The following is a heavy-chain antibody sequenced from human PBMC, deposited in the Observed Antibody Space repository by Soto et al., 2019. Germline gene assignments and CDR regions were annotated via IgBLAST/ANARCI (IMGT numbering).Heavy chain of an antibody. V-gene: IGHV4-4*02. CDR1: GGSISNHRW. Sequence: QVKLQESCPGLEKPSWTLSLTCAVSGGSISNHRWWTWVRQAPGKGLEWIGEIHDRGSTNYNLSLKSRATVSIDRSKNQFSLEMRAVTAADTAVYYCAGQWAAGYGAFDPWGQGTLVTVSS. D-gene: IGHD3-9*01. CDR3: AGQWAAGYGAFDP. CDR2: IHDRGST. J-gene: IGHJ5*02.